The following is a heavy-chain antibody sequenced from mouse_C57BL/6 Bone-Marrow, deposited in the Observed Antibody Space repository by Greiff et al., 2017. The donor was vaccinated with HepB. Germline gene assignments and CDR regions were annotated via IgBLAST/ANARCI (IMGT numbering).Heavy chain of an antibody. J-gene: IGHJ3*01. CDR3: ARLTGTGPAWFAY. D-gene: IGHD4-1*01. Sequence: QVQLKESGPELVKPGASVKISCKASGYSFTSYYIHWVKQRPGQGLEWIGWIYPGSGNTKYNEKFKGKATLTADTSSSTAYMQLSSLTSEDSAVYYCARLTGTGPAWFAYWGQGTLVTVSA. V-gene: IGHV1-66*01. CDR1: GYSFTSYY. CDR2: IYPGSGNT.